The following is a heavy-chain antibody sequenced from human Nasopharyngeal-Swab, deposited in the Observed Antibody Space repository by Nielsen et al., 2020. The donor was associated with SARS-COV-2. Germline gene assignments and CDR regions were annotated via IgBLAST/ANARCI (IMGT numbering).Heavy chain of an antibody. CDR1: GFTFSSYA. CDR3: ASGSPINVVPAARHPRQFDY. CDR2: ISYDGSNK. Sequence: GGSLRLSCAASGFTFSSYAMHWVRQAPGKGLEWVAVISYDGSNKYYADSVKGRFTISRDNSKNTLYLQMNSLRAEDTAVYYCASGSPINVVPAARHPRQFDYWGQGTLVTVSS. D-gene: IGHD2-2*01. V-gene: IGHV3-30-3*01. J-gene: IGHJ4*02.